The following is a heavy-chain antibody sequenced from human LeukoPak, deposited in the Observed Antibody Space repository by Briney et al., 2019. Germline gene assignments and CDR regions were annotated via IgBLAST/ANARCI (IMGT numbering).Heavy chain of an antibody. D-gene: IGHD5-18*01. CDR1: GGTFSSYA. CDR2: IIPIFGTA. Sequence: SVKVSCKASGGTFSSYAISWVRQAPGQGLGWMGGIIPIFGTANYARKFQGRVTITADESTSTAYMELSSLRSEDTAVYYCAIWGDTAMVPPSDAFDIWGQGTMVTVSS. CDR3: AIWGDTAMVPPSDAFDI. J-gene: IGHJ3*02. V-gene: IGHV1-69*13.